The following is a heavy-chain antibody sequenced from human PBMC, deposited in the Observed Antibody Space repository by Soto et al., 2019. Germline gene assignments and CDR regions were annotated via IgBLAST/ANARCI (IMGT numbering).Heavy chain of an antibody. J-gene: IGHJ6*02. D-gene: IGHD6-6*01. CDR3: ARISVSSSAGMDV. CDR2: IYYSGST. V-gene: IGHV4-39*01. CDR1: GGSISSSSYY. Sequence: PSETLSLTCTDSGGSISSSSYYWGWIRQAPGKGLEWIGSIYYSGSTYYNPSLKSRVTISVDTSKNQFSLKLSSVTAADTAVYYCARISVSSSAGMDVWGQGTTVTVSS.